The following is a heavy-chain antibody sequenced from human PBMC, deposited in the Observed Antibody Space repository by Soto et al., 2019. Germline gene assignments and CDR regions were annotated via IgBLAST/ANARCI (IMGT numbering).Heavy chain of an antibody. CDR2: MNAKSGDT. D-gene: IGHD3-16*01. CDR3: ARGNPFNYAGFDV. CDR1: GYTFSDFD. Sequence: GASVKVPCKASGYTFSDFDINWLRQAAGQGPEWMGWMNAKSGDTFSAQRLQGKFNMTWDTSLSTAYMEVGSLTSDDAAIYYCARGNPFNYAGFDVWGQGTTVTVYS. V-gene: IGHV1-8*01. J-gene: IGHJ6*02.